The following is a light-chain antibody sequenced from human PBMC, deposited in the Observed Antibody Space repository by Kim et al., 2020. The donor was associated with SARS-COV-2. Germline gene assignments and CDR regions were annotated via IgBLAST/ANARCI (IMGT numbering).Light chain of an antibody. V-gene: IGLV3-19*01. CDR3: NSRDSTGSHVV. CDR2: AKT. CDR1: SLRSYY. Sequence: ALGQTVGITCQGDSLRSYYASWYQQKPGQSPVLVIYAKTLRPSGIPDRFSGSSSGNTASLTFTGAQAEDEADYCCNSRDSTGSHVVFGAGTQLTVL. J-gene: IGLJ2*01.